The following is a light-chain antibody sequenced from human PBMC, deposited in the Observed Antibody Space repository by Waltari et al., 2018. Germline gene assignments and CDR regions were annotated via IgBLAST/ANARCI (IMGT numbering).Light chain of an antibody. CDR3: CSYAGSYTRI. Sequence: QSALTQPRSVSGSPGQSVTISCTGTSSDVGGYNFVSWYQQFPGKAPKLIIYDVNKRPSGVPTRCSGSKSGDTASLTISGLQAEDEADYYCCSYAGSYTRIFGGGTGLTVL. CDR1: SSDVGGYNF. CDR2: DVN. V-gene: IGLV2-11*01. J-gene: IGLJ2*01.